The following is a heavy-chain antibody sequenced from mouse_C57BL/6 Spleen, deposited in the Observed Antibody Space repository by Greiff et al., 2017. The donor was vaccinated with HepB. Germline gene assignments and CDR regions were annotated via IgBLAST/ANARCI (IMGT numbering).Heavy chain of an antibody. CDR3: ARDPGYVDY. CDR2: ISYDGSN. CDR1: GYSITSGYY. V-gene: IGHV3-6*01. Sequence: EVKLQESGPGLVKPSQSLSLTCSVTGYSITSGYYWNWIRQFPGNKLEWMGYISYDGSNNYNPSLKNRISITRDTSKNQFFLKLNSVTTEDTATYYCARDPGYVDYWGQGTSVTVSS. D-gene: IGHD2-2*01. J-gene: IGHJ4*01.